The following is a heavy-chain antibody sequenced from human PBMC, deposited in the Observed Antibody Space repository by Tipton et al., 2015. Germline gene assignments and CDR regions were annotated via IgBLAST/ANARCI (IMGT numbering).Heavy chain of an antibody. Sequence: TLSLTCTVSGGSFSDYYWSWIRQSPGEGLEWIGYIYYSGSTNYNPSLKSRVTISVDTSKNQFSLKLTSVTAADTAVYYCACQDYDSLTRDYHTVDYWGQGTLVTVSS. J-gene: IGHJ4*02. CDR3: ACQDYDSLTRDYHTVDY. V-gene: IGHV4-59*08. D-gene: IGHD3-9*01. CDR1: GGSFSDYY. CDR2: IYYSGST.